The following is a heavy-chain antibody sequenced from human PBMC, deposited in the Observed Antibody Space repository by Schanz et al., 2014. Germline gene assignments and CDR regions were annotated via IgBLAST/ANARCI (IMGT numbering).Heavy chain of an antibody. V-gene: IGHV3-48*04. CDR2: ISGSSIHK. CDR3: ARFLARYQYYCVDV. D-gene: IGHD2-21*01. J-gene: IGHJ6*02. Sequence: EVQLLESGGGLVQPGGSLRLSCVASGFTFFGSFAMSWVRQAPGKGLEWVSHISGSSIHKNYADSVKGRFSISRDNGEASVYLQINSLRVEDTAVYYCARFLARYQYYCVDVWGQGTTVIVSS. CDR1: GFTFFGSFA.